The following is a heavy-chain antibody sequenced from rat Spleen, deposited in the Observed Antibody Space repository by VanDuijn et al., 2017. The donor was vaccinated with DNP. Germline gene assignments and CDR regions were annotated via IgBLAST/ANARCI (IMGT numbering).Heavy chain of an antibody. J-gene: IGHJ1*01. CDR2: ISTSGGST. Sequence: EVQLVESGGGLVQPGRSLKLSCAASGFTFSNYDMAWVRQAPTKGLEWVASISTSGGSTYYRDSVKGRFTVSRDNAKSTLYLQMDSLRSEDTATCYWARRGYYGSYWYFDCWGPGTMVTVSS. D-gene: IGHD1-6*01. CDR3: ARRGYYGSYWYFDC. CDR1: GFTFSNYD. V-gene: IGHV5-25*01.